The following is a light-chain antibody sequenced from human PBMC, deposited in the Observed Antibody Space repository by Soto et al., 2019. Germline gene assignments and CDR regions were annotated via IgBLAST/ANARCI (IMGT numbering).Light chain of an antibody. CDR2: ANI. Sequence: QSVISHPPSVSGAPGQRLTISCTASISNIRADYDVHWYHQLPGTAPKLLIYANINRPSGVPDRFSGSKYGISASLAITGLQADDEDDYYCQSYESSSLSGFVFGSWTKVTVL. J-gene: IGLJ1*01. CDR1: ISNIRADYD. CDR3: QSYESSSLSGFV. V-gene: IGLV1-40*01.